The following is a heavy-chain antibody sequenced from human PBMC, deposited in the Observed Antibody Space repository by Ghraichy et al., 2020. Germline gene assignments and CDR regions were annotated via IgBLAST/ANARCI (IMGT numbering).Heavy chain of an antibody. CDR2: INHSGST. J-gene: IGHJ5*02. CDR3: ARGRVLVQLVRRNWFDP. CDR1: GGSFSGYY. D-gene: IGHD6-6*01. V-gene: IGHV4-34*01. Sequence: SETLSLTCAVYGGSFSGYYWSWIRQPPGKGLEWIGEINHSGSTNYNPSLKSRVTISVDTSKNQFSLKLSSVTAADTAVYYCARGRVLVQLVRRNWFDPWGQGTLVTVSS.